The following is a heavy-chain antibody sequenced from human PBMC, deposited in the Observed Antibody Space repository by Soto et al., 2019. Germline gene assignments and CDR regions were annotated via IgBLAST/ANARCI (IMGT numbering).Heavy chain of an antibody. CDR1: GGSVSSGSYY. D-gene: IGHD3-3*01. Sequence: SETLSLTCTVSGGSVSSGSYYWSWIRQPPGKGLEWIGYIYYSGSTNYNPSLKSRVTISVDTSKNQFSLKMSSVTAAETAVYYCARDHLRFLDLGDAFDIWGQGTMVTVSS. V-gene: IGHV4-61*01. CDR2: IYYSGST. J-gene: IGHJ3*02. CDR3: ARDHLRFLDLGDAFDI.